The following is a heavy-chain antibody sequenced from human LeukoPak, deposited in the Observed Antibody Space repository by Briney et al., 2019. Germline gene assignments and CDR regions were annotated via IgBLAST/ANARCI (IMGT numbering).Heavy chain of an antibody. CDR1: GGSISSYY. Sequence: SETLSLTCTVSGGSISSYYWSWIRQPPGKGLEWIGYIYYSGSTNYNPSLKSQVTISVDTSKNQFSLKLSSVTAADTAVYYCARHEYYYDSRGAFDIWGQGTMVTVSS. CDR2: IYYSGST. CDR3: ARHEYYYDSRGAFDI. J-gene: IGHJ3*02. V-gene: IGHV4-59*08. D-gene: IGHD3-22*01.